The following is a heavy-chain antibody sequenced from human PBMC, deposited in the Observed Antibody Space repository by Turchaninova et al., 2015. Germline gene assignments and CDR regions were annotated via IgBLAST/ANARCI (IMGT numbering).Heavy chain of an antibody. J-gene: IGHJ5*02. V-gene: IGHV4-39*01. Sequence: QLQLQESGPGLVRPSETLSLTCPVSGGSISSSSYYWGWFRPPPGKGMEWIGSIYYSGSTYYNPSLKSRVTISVDTSKNQFSLKLSSVTAADTAVYYCASNAYCSSTSCYSAYNWFDPWGQGTLVTVSS. D-gene: IGHD2-2*02. CDR3: ASNAYCSSTSCYSAYNWFDP. CDR2: IYYSGST. CDR1: GGSISSSSYY.